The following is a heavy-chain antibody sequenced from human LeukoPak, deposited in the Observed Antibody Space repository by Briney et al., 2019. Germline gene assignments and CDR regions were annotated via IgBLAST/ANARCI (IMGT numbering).Heavy chain of an antibody. Sequence: SQTLSLTCAVSGDSVSSSSAVWNWIRQSPSRGLEWLGRTYYRSKWHNEYAESVKSRISIASDTSKNQFSLQLNSVTPEDTAEYYCAGTTDYSSFLAFWGQGTLVTVSS. V-gene: IGHV6-1*01. J-gene: IGHJ4*02. CDR2: TYYRSKWHN. CDR1: GDSVSSSSAV. D-gene: IGHD4-11*01. CDR3: AGTTDYSSFLAF.